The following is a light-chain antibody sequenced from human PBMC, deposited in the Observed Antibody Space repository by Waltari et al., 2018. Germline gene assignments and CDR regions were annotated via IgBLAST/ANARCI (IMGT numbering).Light chain of an antibody. CDR1: SSDVGGYNY. J-gene: IGLJ2*01. CDR2: DVN. CDR3: CSYAGTYTSYMF. Sequence: QSALTQPRSVSGSPGQSVTISCTGTSSDVGGYNYVSWYQQHPYKAPKLMIYDVNKRPSGFPDRFSGSKSGSTASRTISGLQAEDEADYYCCSYAGTYTSYMFFGGGTKLTVL. V-gene: IGLV2-11*01.